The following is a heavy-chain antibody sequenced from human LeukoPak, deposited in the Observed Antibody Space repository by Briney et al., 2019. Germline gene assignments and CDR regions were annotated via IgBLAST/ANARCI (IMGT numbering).Heavy chain of an antibody. D-gene: IGHD3-9*01. V-gene: IGHV1-2*02. J-gene: IGHJ4*02. CDR2: INPNSGGT. CDR1: GYTFTGYH. CDR3: ASPGSSYDILTGPGYCDY. Sequence: VSVKVSCKASGYTFTGYHMHWVRQAPGQGLEWMGWINPNSGGTNFAQKFQGRVTMTRDTSISTAYMELSRLRSDDTAVYYCASPGSSYDILTGPGYCDYWGQGTLVTVSS.